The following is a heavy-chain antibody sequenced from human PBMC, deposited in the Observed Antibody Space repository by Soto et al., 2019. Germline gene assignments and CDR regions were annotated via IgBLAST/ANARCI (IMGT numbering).Heavy chain of an antibody. V-gene: IGHV4-59*01. CDR3: ARGGSIFGVVIPQGYYYYYMDV. D-gene: IGHD3-3*01. J-gene: IGHJ6*03. CDR1: GGSISSYY. CDR2: IYYSGST. Sequence: QVQLQESGPGLVKPSETLSLTCTVSGGSISSYYWSWIRQPLGKGLEWIGYIYYSGSTNYNPSLKSRVTISVDTSKNQFSLKLSSVTAADTAVYYCARGGSIFGVVIPQGYYYYYMDVWGKGTTVTVSS.